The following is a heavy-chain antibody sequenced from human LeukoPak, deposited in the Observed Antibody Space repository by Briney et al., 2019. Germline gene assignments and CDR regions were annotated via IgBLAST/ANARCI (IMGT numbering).Heavy chain of an antibody. V-gene: IGHV1-46*01. CDR3: ARESGGRPFDY. J-gene: IGHJ4*02. CDR2: INPSGGST. CDR1: GYTFISYY. Sequence: ASVKVSCKASGYTFISYYIHWVRQAPGQGPEWMGIINPSGGSTSYAQEFQGRVTMTKDTSTSTVYMELSSLRSEDTAVYYCARESGGRPFDYWGQGTLVTVSS. D-gene: IGHD2-15*01.